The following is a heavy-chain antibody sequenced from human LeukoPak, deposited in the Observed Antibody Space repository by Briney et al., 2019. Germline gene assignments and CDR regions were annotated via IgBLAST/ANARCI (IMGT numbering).Heavy chain of an antibody. Sequence: SETLSLTCTVSGGSISSYYWSWIRQPPGKGLEWIGEINHSGSTNYNPSLKSRVTISVDTSKNQFSLKLSSVTAADTAVYYCARHLFRVRGVIRCYYMDVWGKGTTVTISS. V-gene: IGHV4-34*01. J-gene: IGHJ6*03. D-gene: IGHD3-10*01. CDR1: GGSISSYY. CDR2: INHSGST. CDR3: ARHLFRVRGVIRCYYMDV.